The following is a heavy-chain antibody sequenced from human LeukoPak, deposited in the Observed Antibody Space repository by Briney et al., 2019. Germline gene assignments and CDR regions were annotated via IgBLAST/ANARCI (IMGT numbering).Heavy chain of an antibody. J-gene: IGHJ4*02. CDR1: GFTFSTYA. Sequence: GGSLRLSCEASGFTFSTYAMSWVRQAPGKGLEWVSTISGSDGSTYYADSVKGRFTISRDNSKNTLYLQMNSLRAEDTAVYYCAKGGALVWSGSYYWGQGTLVTVSS. V-gene: IGHV3-23*01. CDR2: ISGSDGST. CDR3: AKGGALVWSGSYY. D-gene: IGHD1-26*01.